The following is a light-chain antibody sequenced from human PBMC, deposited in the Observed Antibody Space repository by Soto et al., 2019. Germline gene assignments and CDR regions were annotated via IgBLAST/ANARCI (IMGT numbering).Light chain of an antibody. CDR2: RSN. V-gene: IGLV1-47*01. CDR3: AAWDDSLSGVL. CDR1: SSNIGSNR. J-gene: IGLJ2*01. Sequence: QSVLTQPPSASGTPGQRVTISCSGSSSNIGSNRVFWYQQLPGTAPKLLIYRSNQRPSGVPGRFSGSKSGTSASLAISGLRSEDEADYYCAAWDDSLSGVLFGGGTKLTVL.